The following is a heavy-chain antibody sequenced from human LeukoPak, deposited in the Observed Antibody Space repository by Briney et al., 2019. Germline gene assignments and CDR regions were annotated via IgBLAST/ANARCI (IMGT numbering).Heavy chain of an antibody. CDR3: ARSPIHPYYYYMDV. J-gene: IGHJ6*03. CDR2: IYYSGST. D-gene: IGHD5-18*01. CDR1: GGSISNYY. V-gene: IGHV4-59*01. Sequence: SETLSLTCTVSGGSISNYYWSWIRQPPGKGLEWIGYIYYSGSTNYNPSLKSRVTISVDTSKNQFSLKLSSVTAADTAVYYCARSPIHPYYYYMDVWGKGTTVTVSS.